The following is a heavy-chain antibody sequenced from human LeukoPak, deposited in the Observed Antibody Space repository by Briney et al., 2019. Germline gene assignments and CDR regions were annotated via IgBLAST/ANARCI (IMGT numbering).Heavy chain of an antibody. J-gene: IGHJ4*02. CDR1: GFTFSFYG. Sequence: PGGSLRLSCAASGFTFSFYGIHWVRQAPGKGLEWVAVISDDGSTKYYSDSVKGRFTVSRDNAKSTLYLQMNSLRAEDTAVYYCAREYSSSSGRVFDYWGRGTLVTVSS. V-gene: IGHV3-30*03. CDR2: ISDDGSTK. D-gene: IGHD6-6*01. CDR3: AREYSSSSGRVFDY.